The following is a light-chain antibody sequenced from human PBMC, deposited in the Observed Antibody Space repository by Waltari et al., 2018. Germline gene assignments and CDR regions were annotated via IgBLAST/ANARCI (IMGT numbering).Light chain of an antibody. CDR2: RVF. V-gene: IGKV2-30*02. CDR3: MQGTHWPYT. Sequence: DVVMTQSPLSLPVTLGQAASISCKSSQSLVHSDGNTHLPWFQQRPGQSPRRLIYRVFNRDSGVPDRFSGSGSGTDFTLKISRVEAEDVGVYYCMQGTHWPYTFGQGTKLDIK. CDR1: QSLVHSDGNTH. J-gene: IGKJ2*01.